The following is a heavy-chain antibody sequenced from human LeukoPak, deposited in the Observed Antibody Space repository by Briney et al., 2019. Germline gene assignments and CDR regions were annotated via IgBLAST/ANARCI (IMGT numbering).Heavy chain of an antibody. CDR2: IYYTGIT. CDR3: ARASSAWYGLFDY. V-gene: IGHV4-59*01. Sequence: PSETLSLTCTVSGGSIGNYYWSWIGQPPRKGLEWIGYIYYTGITNYNPSLKRRVTLSVDTSKNQFSLKLNSVTAADTAVYYCARASSAWYGLFDYWGQGTLVTVSS. D-gene: IGHD6-19*01. J-gene: IGHJ4*02. CDR1: GGSIGNYY.